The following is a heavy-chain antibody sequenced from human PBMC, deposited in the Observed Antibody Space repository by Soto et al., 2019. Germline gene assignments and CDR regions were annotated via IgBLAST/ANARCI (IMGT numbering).Heavy chain of an antibody. CDR3: ARARVDYFDY. CDR1: GGSISSYY. Sequence: PSETLSLTCTVSGGSISSYYWSWIRQPPGKGLEWIGYIYYSGSTNYNPSLKSRVTISVDTSKNQFSLKLSSVTAAVTAVYYCARARVDYFDYWGQGTLVTVSS. V-gene: IGHV4-59*01. J-gene: IGHJ4*02. CDR2: IYYSGST. D-gene: IGHD2-15*01.